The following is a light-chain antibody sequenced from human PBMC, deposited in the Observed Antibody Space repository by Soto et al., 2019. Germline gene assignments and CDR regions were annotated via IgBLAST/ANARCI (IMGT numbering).Light chain of an antibody. V-gene: IGKV3-20*01. J-gene: IGKJ4*01. CDR3: QHYGSPLT. Sequence: EIVLTQSPATLSLSPGERATLSCRASQSVSSSYSAWYQQTPGQAPSLLIFGASFRATGIPDRFSGSGSGTDFTLTISRLEPEDFAVYYCQHYGSPLTFGGGTKVEIK. CDR1: QSVSSSY. CDR2: GAS.